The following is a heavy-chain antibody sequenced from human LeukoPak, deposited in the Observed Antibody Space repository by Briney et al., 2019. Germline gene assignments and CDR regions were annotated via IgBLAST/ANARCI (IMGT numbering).Heavy chain of an antibody. D-gene: IGHD2-8*01. CDR3: ARVQAGKWDFDF. Sequence: PGGSLRLSCAASGFAFNTYSMNWVHQAPGKGLEWVSYLRSDSTIVNYGESVKGRFTISRDNAKDSLYLQMNSLRAEDTAVYFCARVQAGKWDFDFWGQGTLVTVT. J-gene: IGHJ4*02. CDR2: LRSDSTIV. CDR1: GFAFNTYS. V-gene: IGHV3-48*01.